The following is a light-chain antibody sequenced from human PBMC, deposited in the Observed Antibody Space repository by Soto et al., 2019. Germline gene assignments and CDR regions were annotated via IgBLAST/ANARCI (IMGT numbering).Light chain of an antibody. CDR2: SNN. CDR3: AAWEDSLNEHVV. CDR1: SSNIGSNT. J-gene: IGLJ2*01. Sequence: QSVLTQPPSASGTPGQRVTISCSGSSSNIGSNTVNWYQQLPGTAPKLLIYSNNQRPSGVPDRFSGSKSGTSASLAISGLQSEDEADYYCAAWEDSLNEHVVFGGGTKLTVL. V-gene: IGLV1-44*01.